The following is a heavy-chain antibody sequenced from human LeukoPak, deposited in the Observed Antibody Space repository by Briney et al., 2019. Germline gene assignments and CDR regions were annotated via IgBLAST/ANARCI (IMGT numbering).Heavy chain of an antibody. Sequence: PGGSLRLSCAASGFTFSSYSMNWVRQAPGKGLEWVSSISSSSSYIYYADSVKGRFTISRDNAKNSLYLQMNSLRAEDTAVYYCARDGGYCSGGSCAGHWGQGTLVTVSS. CDR3: ARDGGYCSGGSCAGH. J-gene: IGHJ4*02. D-gene: IGHD2-15*01. V-gene: IGHV3-21*01. CDR1: GFTFSSYS. CDR2: ISSSSSYI.